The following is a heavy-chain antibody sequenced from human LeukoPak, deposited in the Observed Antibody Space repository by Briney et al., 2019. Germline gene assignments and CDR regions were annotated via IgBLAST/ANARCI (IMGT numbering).Heavy chain of an antibody. CDR2: ISSSSSYI. Sequence: GGSLRLSCAASGFTFSSYSMNWVRQAPGKGLEWVSSISSSSSYIYYADSVKGRFTISRDNAKNSLYLQMNSLRAEDTALYYCAANYDYVWGSFGAFDIWGQGTMVTVSS. CDR1: GFTFSSYS. J-gene: IGHJ3*02. CDR3: AANYDYVWGSFGAFDI. V-gene: IGHV3-21*01. D-gene: IGHD3-16*01.